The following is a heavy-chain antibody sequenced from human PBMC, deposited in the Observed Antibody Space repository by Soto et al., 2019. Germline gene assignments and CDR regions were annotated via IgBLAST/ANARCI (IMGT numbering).Heavy chain of an antibody. CDR2: IGSRASGI. CDR3: VRDYYDTSGYPNTYDM. V-gene: IGHV3-48*03. J-gene: IGHJ3*02. Sequence: CGSLRLSCAASGFTLSRHTMNWVRHAPGQRMHRASYIGSRASGIYGGDMEKGRFTISRDNAKTAQYLDLTRLRGQDTAVYFCVRDYYDTSGYPNTYDMWGQGRMVTV. D-gene: IGHD3-22*01. CDR1: GFTLSRHT.